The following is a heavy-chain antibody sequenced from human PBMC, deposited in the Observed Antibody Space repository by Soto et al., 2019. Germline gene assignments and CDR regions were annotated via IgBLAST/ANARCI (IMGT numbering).Heavy chain of an antibody. CDR2: IWYDGSNK. CDR1: GFTFSSYG. D-gene: IGHD3-16*01. J-gene: IGHJ3*02. V-gene: IGHV3-33*01. CDR3: AREVHYDYIWGSSYAFDI. Sequence: GGSLRLSCAASGFTFSSYGMHWVRQAPGKGLEWVAVIWYDGSNKYYADSVKGRFTISRDNSKNTLYLQMNSLRAEDTAVYYCAREVHYDYIWGSSYAFDIWGQGTMVTVSS.